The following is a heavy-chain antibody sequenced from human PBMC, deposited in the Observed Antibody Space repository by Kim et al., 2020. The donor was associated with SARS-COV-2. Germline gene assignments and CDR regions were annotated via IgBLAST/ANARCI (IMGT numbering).Heavy chain of an antibody. CDR1: GFTFGDYA. V-gene: IGHV3-49*04. Sequence: GGSLRLSCTASGFTFGDYAMSWVRQAPGKGLEWVGFIRSKAYGGTTEYAASVKGRFTISRDDSKSIAYLQMNSLKTEDTAVYYCTRTPITYYDILTGFPYYYYYGMDVWGQGTTVTVSS. CDR2: IRSKAYGGTT. J-gene: IGHJ6*02. CDR3: TRTPITYYDILTGFPYYYYYGMDV. D-gene: IGHD3-9*01.